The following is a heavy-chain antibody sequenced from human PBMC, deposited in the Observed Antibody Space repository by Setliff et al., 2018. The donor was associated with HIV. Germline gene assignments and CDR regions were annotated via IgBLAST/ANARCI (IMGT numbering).Heavy chain of an antibody. CDR1: GDTFSNYA. CDR3: ARLRDYYGSGTYYSFDY. Sequence: SVKVSCKASGDTFSNYALSWVRQAPGQGLEWMGGIIPSFGTASYAQKFQGRVTMTRNTSISTAYMELSSLTSEDTAVYYCARLRDYYGSGTYYSFDYWGQGTLVTVPQ. J-gene: IGHJ4*02. D-gene: IGHD3-10*01. CDR2: IIPSFGTA. V-gene: IGHV1-69*05.